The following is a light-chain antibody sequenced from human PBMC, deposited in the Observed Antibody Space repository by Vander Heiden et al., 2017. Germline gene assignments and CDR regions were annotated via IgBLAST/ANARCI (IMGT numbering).Light chain of an antibody. V-gene: IGLV2-23*01. CDR3: CSQAGSSTCEVV. Sequence: HSALTQPASVSGSPGQSLTISCTGTSRAVVTYNLVSWYRQDPGKAPKLIIYEGTKRPSGMANRFSGSKSGNTAALTISGLQAGDEADYYCCSQAGSSTCEVVFGGGTKVTVL. CDR2: EGT. CDR1: SRAVVTYNL. J-gene: IGLJ2*01.